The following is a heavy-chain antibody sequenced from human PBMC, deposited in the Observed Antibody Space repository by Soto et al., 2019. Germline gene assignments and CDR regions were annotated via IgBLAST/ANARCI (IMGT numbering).Heavy chain of an antibody. CDR2: ISYAGNNK. J-gene: IGHJ4*02. CDR1: GFTLSSYG. CDR3: AKAGDGDNAFFDY. V-gene: IGHV3-30*18. Sequence: QVQLVESGGGVVQPGKSLRLSGAASGFTLSSYGMHWVRQAPGKEPEWVAVISYAGNNKYYAASLKGRFTISRDNSKNTLYLQMNSLRADDTAVYYCAKAGDGDNAFFDYWGQGTLVTVSS. D-gene: IGHD2-21*02.